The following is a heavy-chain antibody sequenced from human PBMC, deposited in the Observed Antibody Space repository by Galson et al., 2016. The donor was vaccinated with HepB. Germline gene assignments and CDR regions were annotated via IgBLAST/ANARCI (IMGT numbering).Heavy chain of an antibody. Sequence: SVKVSCKASGYTFTSYDINWVRQAPGQGLEWMGWMNPNSGNTVYAQKFQGRVNMASNTSISTAYMELTSLRSEDTAVYFCARDLEHLRAGSYGMGVWGQGTTVTVSS. CDR1: GYTFTSYD. CDR3: ARDLEHLRAGSYGMGV. D-gene: IGHD3-10*01. V-gene: IGHV1-8*01. CDR2: MNPNSGNT. J-gene: IGHJ6*02.